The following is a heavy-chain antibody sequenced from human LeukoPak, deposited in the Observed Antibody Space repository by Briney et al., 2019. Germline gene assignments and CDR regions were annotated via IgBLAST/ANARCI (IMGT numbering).Heavy chain of an antibody. CDR3: AKGDCSSTSCSGFYGMDV. Sequence: GGSLRLSCAASGFTFSSYAMSWVRQAPGKGLEWVSTTSGGSTYYADSVKGRFTISRDNSKSTLYLQMNSLRAEDTVVYYCAKGDCSSTSCSGFYGMDVWGRGTTVTVSS. J-gene: IGHJ6*04. V-gene: IGHV3-23*01. D-gene: IGHD2-2*01. CDR2: TSGGST. CDR1: GFTFSSYA.